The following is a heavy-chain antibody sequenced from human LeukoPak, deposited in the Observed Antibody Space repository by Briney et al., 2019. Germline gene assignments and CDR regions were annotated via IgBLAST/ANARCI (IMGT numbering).Heavy chain of an antibody. CDR2: IYYSGST. J-gene: IGHJ6*03. Sequence: PSETLSLTCTVSGGSISSYYWSWIRQPPGKGLEWIGYIYYSGSTNYNPSLKSRVTISVDTSKNQFSLKLSSVTAADTAVYYCARAPAAIPGGYYYYYMDVWGKGTTVTVSS. V-gene: IGHV4-59*01. D-gene: IGHD2-2*01. CDR1: GGSISSYY. CDR3: ARAPAAIPGGYYYYYMDV.